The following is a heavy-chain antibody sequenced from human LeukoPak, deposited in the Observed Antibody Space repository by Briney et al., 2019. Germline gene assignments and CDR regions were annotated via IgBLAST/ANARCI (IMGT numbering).Heavy chain of an antibody. V-gene: IGHV3-74*01. Sequence: GGSLRLSCAASGFTFRSSWMQWVRQAPGKGLVWVSRIDPDGTSIGYADPVKGRFTISRDNAKSTLYLQMHSLRAEDTAMYYCARNIASGGDYWGQGTPVTVSS. D-gene: IGHD6-25*01. CDR2: IDPDGTSI. CDR3: ARNIASGGDY. J-gene: IGHJ4*02. CDR1: GFTFRSSW.